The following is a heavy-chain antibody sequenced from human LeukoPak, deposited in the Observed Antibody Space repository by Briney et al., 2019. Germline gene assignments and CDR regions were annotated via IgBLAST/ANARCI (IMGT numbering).Heavy chain of an antibody. V-gene: IGHV4-34*01. D-gene: IGHD6-13*01. CDR3: ARVGGIAAAGIDY. CDR1: GGSFSGYY. J-gene: IGHJ4*02. Sequence: SETLSLTCAAYGGSFSGYYWSWIRQPPGKGLEWIGEINHSGSTNYNPSLKSRVTISVDTSKNQFSLKLSSVTAADTAVYYCARVGGIAAAGIDYWGQGTLVTVSS. CDR2: INHSGST.